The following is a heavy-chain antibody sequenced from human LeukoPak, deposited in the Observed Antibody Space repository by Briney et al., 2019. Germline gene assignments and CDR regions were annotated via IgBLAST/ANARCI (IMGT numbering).Heavy chain of an antibody. D-gene: IGHD2/OR15-2a*01. J-gene: IGHJ5*02. V-gene: IGHV3-64*01. CDR1: GFTFSSYA. Sequence: GGSQRLSCTASGFTFSSYAMHWVRQAPGKELEYFSAITCNGDSTHSARSVKGRFPISRDNSKDTVYLQMGSLRSEDMAVYYCARGPYHMLFMPTWFDTWGQGTVVTVSS. CDR3: ARGPYHMLFMPTWFDT. CDR2: ITCNGDST.